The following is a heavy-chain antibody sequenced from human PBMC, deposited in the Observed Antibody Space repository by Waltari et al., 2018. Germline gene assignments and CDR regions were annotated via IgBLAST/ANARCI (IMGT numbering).Heavy chain of an antibody. J-gene: IGHJ3*02. CDR3: TKAFGSGNYYGFDI. CDR1: GYSFTGYY. Sequence: QVHLVQSGAEVKKPGASVQISCKASGYSFTGYYMYWVRQAPGQGLEWMGWINPYSGGTNFAQKFQDRVTMTRDTSISTAYMELSRLRSDDTAVYYCTKAFGSGNYYGFDIWGQGTLVTVSS. V-gene: IGHV1-2*02. CDR2: INPYSGGT. D-gene: IGHD3-10*01.